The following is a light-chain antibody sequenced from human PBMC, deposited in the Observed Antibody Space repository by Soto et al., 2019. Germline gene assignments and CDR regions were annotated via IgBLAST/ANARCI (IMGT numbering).Light chain of an antibody. V-gene: IGLV2-14*01. CDR1: SSDVGGYNY. Sequence: QSALTQPASVSGSPGQSITISCTGTSSDVGGYNYVSWYQQHPDKAPKLMIYEVSNRPSGVSNRFSGSKSGNTASLTISGLHTEDESDYHCSSYTSSSTPYVFGTGTKLTVL. CDR3: SSYTSSSTPYV. J-gene: IGLJ1*01. CDR2: EVS.